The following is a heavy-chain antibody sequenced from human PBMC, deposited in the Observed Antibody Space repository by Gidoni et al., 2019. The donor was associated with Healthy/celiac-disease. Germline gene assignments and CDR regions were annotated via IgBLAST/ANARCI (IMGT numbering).Heavy chain of an antibody. J-gene: IGHJ6*03. D-gene: IGHD3-3*01. CDR2: INHSGST. V-gene: IGHV4-34*01. CDR1: GGSFTGYY. CDR3: ARAPNYDFWSGRTHYYYYYYMDV. Sequence: QVQLQQWGAGLLKPSETLSLTCAVYGGSFTGYYWRWIRQPPGKGLGWIGEINHSGSTNYNPSLKSRVTISVDTSKNQFSLKLSSVTAADTAVYYCARAPNYDFWSGRTHYYYYYYMDVWGKGTTVTVSS.